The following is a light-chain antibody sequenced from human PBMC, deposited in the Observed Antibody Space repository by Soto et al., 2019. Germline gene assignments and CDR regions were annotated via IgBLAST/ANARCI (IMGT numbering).Light chain of an antibody. V-gene: IGLV2-14*01. J-gene: IGLJ2*01. CDR1: SSDVGAYDY. CDR2: DVS. CDR3: NSFTTGTTVI. Sequence: QSVLTQPASVSGSPGQKITISCNGSSSDVGAYDYVSWYQQHPGKAPKLIIYDVSKRPSGVSHRFSGSKSGNTASLTISGLQAEDEADYHCNSFTTGTTVIFGGGTKLTVL.